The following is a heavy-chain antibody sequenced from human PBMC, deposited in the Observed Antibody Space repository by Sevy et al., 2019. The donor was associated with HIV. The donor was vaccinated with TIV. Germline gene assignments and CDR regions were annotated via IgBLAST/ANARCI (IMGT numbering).Heavy chain of an antibody. CDR3: VRDDYGDYSIDY. CDR1: GGSISSYY. D-gene: IGHD4-17*01. J-gene: IGHJ4*02. V-gene: IGHV4-4*07. CDR2: IYTSGST. Sequence: GSLRLSCTVSGGSISSYYWSWIRQPAGKGLEWIGRIYTSGSTNYNPSLKSRVTMSLDTSKNHFSLKLTSVTAADTAVYYCVRDDYGDYSIDYWGQGTLVTVSS.